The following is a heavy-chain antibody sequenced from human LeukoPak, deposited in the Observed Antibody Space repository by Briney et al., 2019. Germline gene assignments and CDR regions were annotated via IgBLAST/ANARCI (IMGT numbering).Heavy chain of an antibody. CDR2: INHSGST. D-gene: IGHD6-19*01. CDR3: ARFGSGWHHFDY. V-gene: IGHV4-34*01. Sequence: SETLSLTCAVYGGSFSGYYWSWIRQPPGKGLEWIGEINHSGSTNYNPSLKSRITISVDTSKNQFSLKLSSVTAAETAVYYCARFGSGWHHFDYWGQGTPVTVSS. J-gene: IGHJ4*02. CDR1: GGSFSGYY.